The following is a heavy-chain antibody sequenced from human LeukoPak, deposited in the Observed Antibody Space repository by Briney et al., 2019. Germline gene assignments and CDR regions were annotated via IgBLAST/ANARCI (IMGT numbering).Heavy chain of an antibody. CDR3: AIEPLYYYASGSQMDY. CDR2: FDRVDGET. CDR1: GYTLTEFS. Sequence: ASVKVSCKVSGYTLTEFSIQWVRQAPGKGLEWMGGFDRVDGETIYALKFQGRVTMTEDTSTDTAYMERSSLRSEDTAVYYCAIEPLYYYASGSQMDYWGQGTLVTVSS. V-gene: IGHV1-24*01. J-gene: IGHJ4*02. D-gene: IGHD3-10*01.